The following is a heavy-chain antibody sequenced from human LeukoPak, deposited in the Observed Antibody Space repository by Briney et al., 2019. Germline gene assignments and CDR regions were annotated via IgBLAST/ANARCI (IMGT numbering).Heavy chain of an antibody. D-gene: IGHD5-18*01. CDR1: GYTFTSYA. J-gene: IGHJ4*02. CDR3: ARNPGSRADTAMASGRVDY. V-gene: IGHV1-3*01. Sequence: ASVKVSCKASGYTFTSYAMHWVRQAPGQRLEWMGWINDGNGNTKYSQEFQGRVTITRDTSASTAYMELRSLRSDDTAVYYCARNPGSRADTAMASGRVDYWGQGTLVTVSS. CDR2: INDGNGNT.